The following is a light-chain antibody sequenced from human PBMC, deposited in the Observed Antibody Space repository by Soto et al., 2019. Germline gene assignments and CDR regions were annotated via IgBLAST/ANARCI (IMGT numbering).Light chain of an antibody. V-gene: IGKV1-39*01. CDR3: QQSYSTPYT. CDR1: QSISSY. Sequence: DIQMTQSPSSLSASVGDRVTITCRASQSISSYLNWYQQKPGKAPKLLIYAASSLQSGVPSRFSVSVSGTDFTLTISSLQPEDFATYYCQQSYSTPYTFGQATKLEIK. J-gene: IGKJ2*01. CDR2: AAS.